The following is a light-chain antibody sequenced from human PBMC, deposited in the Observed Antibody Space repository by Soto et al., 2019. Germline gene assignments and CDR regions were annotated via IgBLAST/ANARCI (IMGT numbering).Light chain of an antibody. CDR3: QQTYNTPPT. CDR2: GAS. J-gene: IGKJ1*01. Sequence: DIQMTQSPSSLSASVGDRVTIPCRASQSISTYLNWYQQKPGQAPKLLIYGASTLQSGVPSRFSGNGSGTDFTLTISSLQPEDFATYSCQQTYNTPPTFGQGTKVDIK. CDR1: QSISTY. V-gene: IGKV1-39*01.